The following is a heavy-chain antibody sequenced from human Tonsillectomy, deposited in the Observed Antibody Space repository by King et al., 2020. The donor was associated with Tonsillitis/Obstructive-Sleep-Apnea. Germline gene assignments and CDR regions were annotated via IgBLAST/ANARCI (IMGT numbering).Heavy chain of an antibody. V-gene: IGHV3-30*04. CDR3: ARDQEQQLVPGFFDY. CDR2: ISHDGSKK. Sequence: VQLQESGGGVVQPGRSLRLSCVGSGFTLNNYTLQWVRPAPGRGLEWVAVISHDGSKKYYTDSVKGRFTISRDNSKNKVYLQMNSLGAEDTAVYYCARDQEQQLVPGFFDYWGQGTLVTVSS. D-gene: IGHD6-13*01. CDR1: GFTLNNYT. J-gene: IGHJ4*02.